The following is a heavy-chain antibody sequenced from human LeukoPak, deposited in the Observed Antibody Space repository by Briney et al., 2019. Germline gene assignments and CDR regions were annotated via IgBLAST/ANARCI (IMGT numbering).Heavy chain of an antibody. J-gene: IGHJ4*02. CDR1: GITFNRYA. Sequence: GGSLRLSCAASGITFNRYAMSWARQAPGKGLEWVSGISGSGDKTYYADSVKGRFTISRDNSKNTLYLQMNSLRAEDTAVYYCAKEAIPHLNSDSWVEYWSRGTMVTVSS. V-gene: IGHV3-23*01. CDR3: AKEAIPHLNSDSWVEY. D-gene: IGHD1-1*01. CDR2: ISGSGDKT.